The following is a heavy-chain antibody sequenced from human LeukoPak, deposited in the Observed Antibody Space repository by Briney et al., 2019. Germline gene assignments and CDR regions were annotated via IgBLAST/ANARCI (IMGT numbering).Heavy chain of an antibody. Sequence: SSETLSLTCTVSGGSISSYYWSWIRQPPGKGLERIGYIYYSGSTNYNPSLKSRVTISVDTSKDQFSLKLSSVTAADTAVYYCARDREVYDSSGYRLYYYGMDVWGQGTTVTVSS. CDR2: IYYSGST. CDR1: GGSISSYY. D-gene: IGHD3-22*01. V-gene: IGHV4-59*01. J-gene: IGHJ6*02. CDR3: ARDREVYDSSGYRLYYYGMDV.